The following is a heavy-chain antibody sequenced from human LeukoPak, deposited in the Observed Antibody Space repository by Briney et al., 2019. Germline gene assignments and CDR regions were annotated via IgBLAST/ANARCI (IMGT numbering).Heavy chain of an antibody. V-gene: IGHV4-39*01. CDR2: IYYSGST. CDR3: ARHDSSGWYYLPENFDY. D-gene: IGHD6-19*01. J-gene: IGHJ4*02. CDR1: GDSISSSSYY. Sequence: SETLSLTCTVSGDSISSSSYYWGWIRQPPGKGLEWIGSIYYSGSTYYNPSLKSRVTISVDTSKNQFSLKLSSVTAADTAVYYCARHDSSGWYYLPENFDYWGQGTLVTVSS.